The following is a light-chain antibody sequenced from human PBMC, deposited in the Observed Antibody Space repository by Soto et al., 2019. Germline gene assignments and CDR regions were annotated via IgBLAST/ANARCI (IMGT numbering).Light chain of an antibody. CDR3: QQSYSTPGT. CDR2: AAS. Sequence: DIQMTQSPSSLSASVGDRVIITCRASQSISSYLNWYQQKPGKAPKLLIYAASSLQSGVPSRFSGSGSGTDFTLTISSLQPEDFATYYCQQSYSTPGTFGQGTKVDIK. CDR1: QSISSY. V-gene: IGKV1-39*01. J-gene: IGKJ1*01.